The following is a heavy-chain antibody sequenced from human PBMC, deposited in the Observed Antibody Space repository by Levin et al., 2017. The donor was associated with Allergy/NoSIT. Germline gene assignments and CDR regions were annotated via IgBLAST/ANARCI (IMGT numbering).Heavy chain of an antibody. V-gene: IGHV5-51*01. CDR2: IYPGDSDT. D-gene: IGHD1-26*01. J-gene: IGHJ4*02. CDR1: GYSFTSYW. CDR3: ARRRAYSGSYLGPSDY. Sequence: ASVKVSCKGSGYSFTSYWIGWVRQMPGKGLEWMGIIYPGDSDTRYSPSFQGQVTISADKSISTAYLQWSSLKASDTAMYYCARRRAYSGSYLGPSDYWGQGTLVTVSS.